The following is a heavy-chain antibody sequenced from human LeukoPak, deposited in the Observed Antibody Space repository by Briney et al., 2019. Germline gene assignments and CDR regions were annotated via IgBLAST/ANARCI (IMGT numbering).Heavy chain of an antibody. J-gene: IGHJ4*02. V-gene: IGHV3-64*01. D-gene: IGHD3-22*01. CDR1: GFTFSSYV. CDR3: AREGQSKYDSSGYLNYFDY. Sequence: GGSLRLSCAASGFTFSSYVMYWVRQAPGKGLEYVSSISSNGGSTYYANSVKGRFTISRDNSKNTLYLQMGSLRAEDMAVYYCAREGQSKYDSSGYLNYFDYWGQGTLVTVSS. CDR2: ISSNGGST.